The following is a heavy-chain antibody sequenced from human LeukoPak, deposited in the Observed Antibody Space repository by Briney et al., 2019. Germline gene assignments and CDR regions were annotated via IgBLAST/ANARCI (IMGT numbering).Heavy chain of an antibody. J-gene: IGHJ6*02. CDR1: GGSISSYY. CDR3: ARRSRGRYYGSGSYPHYYYYYGMDV. D-gene: IGHD3-10*01. V-gene: IGHV4-59*08. CDR2: IYYSGST. Sequence: SETLSLTCTVSGGSISSYYWSWIRQPPGKGLEWIGYIYYSGSTNYNPSLESRVTISVDTSKNQFSLKLSSVTAADTAVYYCARRSRGRYYGSGSYPHYYYYYGMDVWGQGTTVTVSS.